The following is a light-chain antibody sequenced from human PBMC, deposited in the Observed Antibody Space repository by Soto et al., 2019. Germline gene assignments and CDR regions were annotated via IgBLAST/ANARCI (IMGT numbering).Light chain of an antibody. Sequence: EIVLTQSPATQSLSPGERATLSCRASQSVSSYLAWYQQKPGQAPRLLIYDASNRATGIPARFSGSGSGTDFTLTISRLEPEDFAVFYCQQYGTSEIIFGQGTRLEI. CDR1: QSVSSY. CDR3: QQYGTSEII. CDR2: DAS. V-gene: IGKV3-11*01. J-gene: IGKJ5*01.